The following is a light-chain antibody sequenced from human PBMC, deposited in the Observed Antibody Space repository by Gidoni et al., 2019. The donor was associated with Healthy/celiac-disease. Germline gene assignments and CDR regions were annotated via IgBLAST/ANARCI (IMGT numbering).Light chain of an antibody. Sequence: DIQMTQSPSSLSASVGDRVTITCRASQSISSYLNWYQQKPGKAPKLLIYAASSLQSAVPSRCSGSGSGTDFTLTISSLQPEDFATYYCQQSYSTPRYTFGQGTKLEIK. CDR2: AAS. CDR1: QSISSY. CDR3: QQSYSTPRYT. J-gene: IGKJ2*01. V-gene: IGKV1-39*01.